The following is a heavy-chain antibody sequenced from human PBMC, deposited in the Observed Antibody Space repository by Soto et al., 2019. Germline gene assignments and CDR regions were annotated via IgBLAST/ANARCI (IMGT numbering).Heavy chain of an antibody. J-gene: IGHJ4*02. CDR1: GGSFSGYY. Sequence: QVQLQQWGAGLLKPSETLSLTCAVYGGSFSGYYWSWIRQPPGKGLEWIGEINHSGSTNYNPSLKSRVTISVDTSKNQFSLKLSSVTAADTAVYYCARGYSSGWYAYWGQGTLVTVSS. V-gene: IGHV4-34*01. D-gene: IGHD6-19*01. CDR2: INHSGST. CDR3: ARGYSSGWYAY.